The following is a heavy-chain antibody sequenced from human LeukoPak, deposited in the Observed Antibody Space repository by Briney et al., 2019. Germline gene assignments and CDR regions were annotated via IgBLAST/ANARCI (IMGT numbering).Heavy chain of an antibody. D-gene: IGHD3-9*01. V-gene: IGHV3-33*01. J-gene: IGHJ6*02. CDR3: ARSHYDILTGYYYYGMDV. Sequence: PGRSLRLSCAASGFTFSSYGMHWVRQAPGKGLEWVAVIWYDGSNKYYVDSVQGRFTISRDNSKNTLYLQMNSLRAEDTAVYYCARSHYDILTGYYYYGMDVWGQGTTVTVSS. CDR2: IWYDGSNK. CDR1: GFTFSSYG.